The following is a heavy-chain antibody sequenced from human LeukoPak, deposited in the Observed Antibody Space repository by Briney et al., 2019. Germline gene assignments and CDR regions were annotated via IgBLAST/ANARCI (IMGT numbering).Heavy chain of an antibody. D-gene: IGHD1-7*01. CDR3: AKATLNWNYAYYYYYGMDV. J-gene: IGHJ6*02. CDR1: GFTFSSYA. CDR2: ISGSGSST. Sequence: GGSLRLSCAASGFTFSSYAMSWVRQAPGKGLEWVSAISGSGSSTYYADSVKGRFTISRDSSKNTLYLQMNSLRAEDTAVYYCAKATLNWNYAYYYYYGMDVWGQGTTVTVSS. V-gene: IGHV3-23*01.